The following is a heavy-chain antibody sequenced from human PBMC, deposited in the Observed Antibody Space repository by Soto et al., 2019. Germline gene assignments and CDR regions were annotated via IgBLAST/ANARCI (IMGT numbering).Heavy chain of an antibody. CDR3: AREGAYCSGGSCYRWSDP. CDR2: IYYSGST. Sequence: QVQLQESGPGLVKPSQTLSLTCTVSGGSITSGGYYWSWIRQHPGKGLEWIGYIYYSGSTYYNPSLRTRVTRALDTSKHQFSLQLSSVTAADTAVYYCAREGAYCSGGSCYRWSDPWDQGTLVTVSS. D-gene: IGHD2-15*01. V-gene: IGHV4-31*03. CDR1: GGSITSGGYY. J-gene: IGHJ5*02.